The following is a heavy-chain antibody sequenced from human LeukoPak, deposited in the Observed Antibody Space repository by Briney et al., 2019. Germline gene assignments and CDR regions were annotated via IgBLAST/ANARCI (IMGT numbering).Heavy chain of an antibody. D-gene: IGHD6-19*01. CDR3: ARARLYSSGWYEEYYFDY. V-gene: IGHV1-18*01. CDR2: ISAYNGNT. J-gene: IGHJ4*02. CDR1: GYTFTSYG. Sequence: ASVTVSCKASGYTFTSYGISWVRQAPGQGLEWMGWISAYNGNTNYAQELQGRVTMTTDTSTSTAYMELRSLRSDDTAVYYCARARLYSSGWYEEYYFDYWGQGTLVTVSS.